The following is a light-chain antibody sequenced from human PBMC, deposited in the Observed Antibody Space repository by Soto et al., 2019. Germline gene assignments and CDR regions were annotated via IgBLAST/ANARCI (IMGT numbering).Light chain of an antibody. CDR2: EGN. J-gene: IGLJ2*01. CDR3: SSHAGANNLV. V-gene: IGLV2-23*01. CDR1: SSDVDSYKF. Sequence: QSALTQPASVSGSPGQSITISCTGVSSDVDSYKFVSWYQQHPGKAPKLTIYEGNKRPSGVSNRFSGSKSGNTASLTISALQAEDEADYYCSSHAGANNLVFGGGTKVTVL.